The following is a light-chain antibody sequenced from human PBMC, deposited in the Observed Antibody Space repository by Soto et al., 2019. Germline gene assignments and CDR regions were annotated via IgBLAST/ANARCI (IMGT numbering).Light chain of an antibody. CDR3: QHYNEYPWT. J-gene: IGKJ1*01. CDR2: LAS. Sequence: IQMTQSPSTLSASEGDRVIITCRPSQSVNNRLAWYPQRPGKAPKLLIYLASTLESGVPSRFSGSGSGTANTLNISSLQPYDSATEYYQHYNEYPWTVGQGTKVEIK. V-gene: IGKV1-5*03. CDR1: QSVNNR.